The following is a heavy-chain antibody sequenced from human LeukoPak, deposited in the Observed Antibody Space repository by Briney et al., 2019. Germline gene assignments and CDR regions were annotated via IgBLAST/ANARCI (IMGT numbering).Heavy chain of an antibody. V-gene: IGHV3-7*01. J-gene: IGHJ3*02. CDR1: GITFSSYW. CDR2: IKQDGSEK. D-gene: IGHD6-19*01. CDR3: ASPRIGHSGWYGRGAFDI. Sequence: GGSLRLSCAASGITFSSYWMSWVRQAPGKGLEWVANIKQDGSEKYYVDSVKGRFTISRDNAKNSLYLQMNSLRAEDTALYYCASPRIGHSGWYGRGAFDIWGQGTMVTVSS.